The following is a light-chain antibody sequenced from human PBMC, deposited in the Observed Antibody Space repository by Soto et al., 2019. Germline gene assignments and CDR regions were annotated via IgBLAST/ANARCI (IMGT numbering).Light chain of an antibody. Sequence: DIQMTQSPSSLAASEGERVTITCRASQNIHSFLNWYQQKPGKAPQVLIYGGSALQSGVPSRFSGSGSGTDFTLTISSLQPEDFASYFCQQSYNIPFTFGPGTRVDI. CDR2: GGS. V-gene: IGKV1-39*01. CDR3: QQSYNIPFT. J-gene: IGKJ3*01. CDR1: QNIHSF.